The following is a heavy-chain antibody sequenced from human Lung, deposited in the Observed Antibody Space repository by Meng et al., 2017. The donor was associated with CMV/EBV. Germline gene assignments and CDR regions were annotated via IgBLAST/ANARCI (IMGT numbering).Heavy chain of an antibody. CDR2: IYYTGRT. J-gene: IGHJ4*02. CDR1: GGSVSHSGYY. D-gene: IGHD6-19*01. Sequence: SXTLSLXCTVSGGSVSHSGYYWGWIRQPPGKGLEWIATIYYTGRTYYNPSLKSRVTISVDTSKNQFSLKVNSVTAADTAVYYCARESSGWYGADYWGQGTXVTVSS. CDR3: ARESSGWYGADY. V-gene: IGHV4-39*07.